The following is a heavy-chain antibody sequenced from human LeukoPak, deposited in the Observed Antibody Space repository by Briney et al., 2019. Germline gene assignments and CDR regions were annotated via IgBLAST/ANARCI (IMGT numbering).Heavy chain of an antibody. J-gene: IGHJ5*02. CDR3: ARHTSMARRTKWFDP. CDR1: GRLISSTSYH. D-gene: IGHD5-24*01. V-gene: IGHV4-39*01. CDR2: IYYSGSP. Sequence: SETLSLTCTVSGRLISSTSYHWGWIRQPPGKGLEWIGSIYYSGSPYYNPSLKSRVTISVDTSKNHLSLSLSSVTAADTAVYYCARHTSMARRTKWFDPWGQGTLVTVSS.